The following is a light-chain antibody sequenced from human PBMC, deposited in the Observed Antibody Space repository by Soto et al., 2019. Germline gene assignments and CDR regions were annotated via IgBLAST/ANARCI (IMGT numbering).Light chain of an antibody. CDR3: TSYRSSTTV. Sequence: QSALTQPASVSGSPGQSITISCTGTSSDVGGYNYVSWYQQHPGKAPKLMIYEVSNRPSGVSNRFSGSKSGNTASLTISGLQAEDEADYYCTSYRSSTTVFGTGTKLTVL. CDR1: SSDVGGYNY. CDR2: EVS. J-gene: IGLJ1*01. V-gene: IGLV2-14*01.